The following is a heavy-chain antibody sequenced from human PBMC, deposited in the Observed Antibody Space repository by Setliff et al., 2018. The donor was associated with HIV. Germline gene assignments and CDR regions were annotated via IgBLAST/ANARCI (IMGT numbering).Heavy chain of an antibody. CDR2: IFYSGST. J-gene: IGHJ4*02. CDR3: ARIDGEAADTNY. CDR1: GGSISSYY. V-gene: IGHV4-59*08. D-gene: IGHD6-25*01. Sequence: KASETLSLTCTVSGGSISSYYWSWIRQPPGKGLEWIGYIFYSGSTYYNPSLKGRVTISVDTSKNQFSLKLTSLTAADTAVYYCARIDGEAADTNYWGQGTLVTVSS.